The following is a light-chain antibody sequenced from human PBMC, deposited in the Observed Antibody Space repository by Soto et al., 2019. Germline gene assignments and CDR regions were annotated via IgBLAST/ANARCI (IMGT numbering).Light chain of an antibody. Sequence: EMVLTQSPGTLSLSPGERATLSCRASQSVSSKLAWYQQKPGQAPRLLIYGASTRATGIPARFSGSGSGTEFTLTISSLQSEDFAVYYCQQYYDWPLTFGGGTKVDIK. CDR3: QQYYDWPLT. V-gene: IGKV3-15*01. CDR1: QSVSSK. CDR2: GAS. J-gene: IGKJ4*01.